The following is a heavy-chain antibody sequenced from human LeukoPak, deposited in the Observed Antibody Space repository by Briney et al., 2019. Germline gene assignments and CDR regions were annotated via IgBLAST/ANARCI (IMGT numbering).Heavy chain of an antibody. V-gene: IGHV1-46*01. Sequence: GASVNVSCKTSGYNFTNYYMHWVRQAPGHGLEWMGIMNPSGDTTTYAEKFQGRVTMTRDTSTSTVYMELSSLRSEDTAVYYRARGGALRYFEWFSAYWGQGTLVTVSS. CDR3: ARGGALRYFEWFSAY. CDR2: MNPSGDTT. D-gene: IGHD3-9*01. CDR1: GYNFTNYY. J-gene: IGHJ4*02.